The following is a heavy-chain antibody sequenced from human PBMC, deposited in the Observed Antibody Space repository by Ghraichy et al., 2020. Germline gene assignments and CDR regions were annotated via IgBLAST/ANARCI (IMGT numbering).Heavy chain of an antibody. J-gene: IGHJ3*02. D-gene: IGHD3-3*01. CDR3: ARIHSDFWGASDAFDI. CDR1: GFSLSTSGMC. Sequence: QTLSLTCTFSGFSLSTSGMCVSWIRQPPGKALEWLALIDWDDDKYYSTSLKTRLTISKDTSKNQVVLTMTNMDPVDTATYYCARIHSDFWGASDAFDIWGQGTMVTVSS. V-gene: IGHV2-70*01. CDR2: IDWDDDK.